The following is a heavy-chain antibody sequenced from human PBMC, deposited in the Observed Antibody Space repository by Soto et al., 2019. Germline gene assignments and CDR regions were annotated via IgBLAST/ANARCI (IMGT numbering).Heavy chain of an antibody. CDR1: GFTFSHYG. CDR3: AKDRLVGCGGDCHYDH. J-gene: IGHJ4*02. CDR2: ISFDGSNE. Sequence: QVQLVESGGGVVQPGRSLRLSCAASGFTFSHYGMHWVRQAPGKGLEWVAVISFDGSNEFYADSVKGRFTISRDSSRYTLDLEMHSLTAEDTAVYYCAKDRLVGCGGDCHYDHWGQGTLVTVS. D-gene: IGHD2-21*02. V-gene: IGHV3-30*18.